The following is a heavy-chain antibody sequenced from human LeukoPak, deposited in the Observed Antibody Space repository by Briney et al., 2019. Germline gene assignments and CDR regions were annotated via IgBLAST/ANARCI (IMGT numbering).Heavy chain of an antibody. J-gene: IGHJ4*02. Sequence: PGGSLRLSCAASGFTFSNAWMTWVRQDPGEGLEWIGRVKSKIDGGTTEYDAPVKGRFTISRDDSKNTLYLQMNSLKTDDTAVYYCTIGDGGLPNWGQGTLVTVSS. CDR3: TIGDGGLPN. CDR1: GFTFSNAW. V-gene: IGHV3-15*01. CDR2: VKSKIDGGTT. D-gene: IGHD5-24*01.